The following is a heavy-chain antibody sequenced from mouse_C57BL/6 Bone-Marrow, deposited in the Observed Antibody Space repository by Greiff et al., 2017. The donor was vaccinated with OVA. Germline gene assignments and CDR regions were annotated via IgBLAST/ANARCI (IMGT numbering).Heavy chain of an antibody. J-gene: IGHJ4*01. V-gene: IGHV1-19*01. D-gene: IGHD1-1*01. Sequence: VQLKQSGPVLVKPGASVKMSCKASGYTFTDYYMNWVKQSHGKSLEWIGVINPYNGGTSYNQKFKGKATLTVDKSSSTAYMELNSLTSEDSAVYYCATITTVVATDAMDYWGQGTSVTVSS. CDR3: ATITTVVATDAMDY. CDR2: INPYNGGT. CDR1: GYTFTDYY.